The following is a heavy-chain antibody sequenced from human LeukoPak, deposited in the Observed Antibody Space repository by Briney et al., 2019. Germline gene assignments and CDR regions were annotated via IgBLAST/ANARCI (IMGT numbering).Heavy chain of an antibody. V-gene: IGHV3-23*01. Sequence: GGSLRLSCAASGFTFSSYAMSWVRQAPGKGLEWVSAISGSGGSTYYTDSVKGRFTISRDNSKNTLYLQMNSLRAEDTAVYSCAKDIGYYGSGSYSDYWGQGTLVTVSS. J-gene: IGHJ4*02. CDR1: GFTFSSYA. D-gene: IGHD3-10*01. CDR2: ISGSGGST. CDR3: AKDIGYYGSGSYSDY.